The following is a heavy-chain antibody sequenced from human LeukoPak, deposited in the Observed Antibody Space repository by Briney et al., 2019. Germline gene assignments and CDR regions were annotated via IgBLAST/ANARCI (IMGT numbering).Heavy chain of an antibody. J-gene: IGHJ4*02. CDR3: AREGVTAIPNFDY. V-gene: IGHV3-66*01. D-gene: IGHD2-21*02. Sequence: PGGSLRLSRAASGFTVSSNYMSWVRQAPGKGLEWVSVIYSGGSTYYADSVKGRFTISRDNSKNTLYLQMNSLRAEDTAVYYCAREGVTAIPNFDYWGQGTLVTVSS. CDR2: IYSGGST. CDR1: GFTVSSNY.